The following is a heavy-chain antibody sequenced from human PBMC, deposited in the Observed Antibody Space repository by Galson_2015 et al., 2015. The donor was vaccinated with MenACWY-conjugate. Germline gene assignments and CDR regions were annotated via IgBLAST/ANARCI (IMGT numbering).Heavy chain of an antibody. D-gene: IGHD3-9*01. CDR1: GYTFTDYY. CDR2: VDPEDGET. CDR3: ATGHRRRLRYFDWLFEDY. V-gene: IGHV1-69-2*01. Sequence: VKVSCKVSGYTFTDYYMHWVQQAPGKGLEWMGLVDPEDGETIYAEKFQGRVTITADTSTDTAYMELSSLRSEDTAVYYCATGHRRRLRYFDWLFEDYWGQGTLVTVSS. J-gene: IGHJ4*02.